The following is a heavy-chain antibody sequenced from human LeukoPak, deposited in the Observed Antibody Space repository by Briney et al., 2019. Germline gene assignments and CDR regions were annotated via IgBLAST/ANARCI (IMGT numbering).Heavy chain of an antibody. D-gene: IGHD1-26*01. CDR1: GFTFSSYS. Sequence: GGSLRLSCAASGFTFSSYSMNWVRQAPGKGLEWVSYISSSSSTIYYADSVKGRFTISRDNAKNSLYLQMNSLRAEDTAVYYCARDRGSYIPDAFDIWGQGTMDTVSS. CDR2: ISSSSSTI. V-gene: IGHV3-48*01. J-gene: IGHJ3*02. CDR3: ARDRGSYIPDAFDI.